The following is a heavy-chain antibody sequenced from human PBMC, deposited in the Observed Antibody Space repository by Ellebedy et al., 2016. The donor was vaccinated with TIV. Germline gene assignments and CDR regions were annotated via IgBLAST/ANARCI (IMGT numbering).Heavy chain of an antibody. CDR2: IKSDGSGA. CDR3: ARVYDSIDY. CDR1: GFTFSNYY. D-gene: IGHD3-22*01. J-gene: IGHJ4*02. V-gene: IGHV3-74*01. Sequence: GESLKISCAVSGFTFSNYYMHWVRQAPGKGLVWVSRIKSDGSGATYADSVKGRFTISRDNAKNSLYLQMNSLRAEDTAVYYCARVYDSIDYWGQGTLVTVSS.